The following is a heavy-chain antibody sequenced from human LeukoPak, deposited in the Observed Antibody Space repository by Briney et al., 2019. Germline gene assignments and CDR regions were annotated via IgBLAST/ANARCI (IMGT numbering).Heavy chain of an antibody. Sequence: KAGGSLRLSCAASGFTFSSYDMPWVRQATGKGLEWVSAIGTAGDTYYPGSVKGRFTISRENAKNSLYLQMNSLRAGDTAVYYCARKKSTGEGDYFDYWGQGTLVTVSS. CDR1: GFTFSSYD. CDR3: ARKKSTGEGDYFDY. J-gene: IGHJ4*02. D-gene: IGHD7-27*01. V-gene: IGHV3-13*01. CDR2: IGTAGDT.